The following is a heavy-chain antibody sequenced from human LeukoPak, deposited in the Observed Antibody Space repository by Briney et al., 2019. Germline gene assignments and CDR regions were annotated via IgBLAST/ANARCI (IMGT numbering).Heavy chain of an antibody. CDR1: GFTFSNAW. CDR2: IKSKTDGGTT. D-gene: IGHD6-13*01. V-gene: IGHV3-15*01. J-gene: IGHJ4*02. CDR3: TTDPPPLGKAAAPYPLFDY. Sequence: PGGSLRLSCAASGFTFSNAWMSWVRQAPGKGLEWVGRIKSKTDGGTTDYAAPVKGRFTISRDDSKNTLYLRMNSLKTEDTAVYYCTTDPPPLGKAAAPYPLFDYWGQGTLVTVSS.